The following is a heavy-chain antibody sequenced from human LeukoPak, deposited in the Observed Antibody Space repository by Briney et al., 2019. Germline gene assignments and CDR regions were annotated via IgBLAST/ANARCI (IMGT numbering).Heavy chain of an antibody. CDR1: GGSISGYY. CDR2: IYYSGST. V-gene: IGHV4-59*01. Sequence: PSETLSLTCTVSGGSISGYYWSWIRQPPGKGLEWIGYIYYSGSTNYNPSLKSRVTISVDTSKNQFSLKLSSVTAADTAVYYCARVRSSSAAFDPWGQGTLVTVSS. CDR3: ARVRSSSAAFDP. J-gene: IGHJ5*02. D-gene: IGHD2-2*01.